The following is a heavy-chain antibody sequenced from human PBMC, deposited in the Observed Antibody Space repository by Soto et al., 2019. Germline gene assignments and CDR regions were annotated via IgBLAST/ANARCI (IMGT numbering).Heavy chain of an antibody. V-gene: IGHV3-30-3*01. CDR3: ARGGTSCYIPPGDV. J-gene: IGHJ6*02. CDR2: ISYDGSNK. CDR1: GFTFSSYA. D-gene: IGHD2-2*02. Sequence: QVQLVESGGGVVQPGRSLRLSCAASGFTFSSYAMHWVRQAPGKGLEWVAVISYDGSNKYYADSVKGRFTISRDNSKNTRYLQMNSLRAEDTAVYYCARGGTSCYIPPGDVWGQGTTVTVSS.